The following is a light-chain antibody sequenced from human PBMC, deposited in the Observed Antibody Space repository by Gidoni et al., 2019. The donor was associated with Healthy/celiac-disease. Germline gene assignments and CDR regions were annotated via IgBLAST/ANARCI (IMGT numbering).Light chain of an antibody. CDR3: CSYAGSNVV. Sequence: QSALPHPRSVSRSPVQSVTISCTGTSSDVGGYNYVSWYQQHPGKAPKLMIYDVSKRPSGVPDRFSGSKSGNTASLTISGLQAEDEADYYCCSYAGSNVVFGGGTKLTVL. CDR2: DVS. J-gene: IGLJ2*01. CDR1: SSDVGGYNY. V-gene: IGLV2-11*01.